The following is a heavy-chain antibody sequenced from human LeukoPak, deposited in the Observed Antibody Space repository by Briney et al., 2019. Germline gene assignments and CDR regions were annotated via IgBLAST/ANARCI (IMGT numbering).Heavy chain of an antibody. J-gene: IGHJ4*02. Sequence: GRSLRLSCAASGFTFSSYARHWVRQAPGKGLEWVAVISYDGSNKYYADSVKGRFTISRDNSKNTLYLQMNSLRAEDTAVYYCARADWYYDSSGYPPLDYWGQGTLVTVSS. CDR2: ISYDGSNK. CDR3: ARADWYYDSSGYPPLDY. V-gene: IGHV3-30-3*01. D-gene: IGHD3-22*01. CDR1: GFTFSSYA.